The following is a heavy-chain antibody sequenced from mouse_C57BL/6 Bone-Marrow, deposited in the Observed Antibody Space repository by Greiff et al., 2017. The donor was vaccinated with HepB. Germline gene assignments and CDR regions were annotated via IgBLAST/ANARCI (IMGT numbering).Heavy chain of an antibody. D-gene: IGHD3-2*02. J-gene: IGHJ2*01. CDR2: IYPRSGNT. Sequence: VQLKESGAELARPGASVKLSCKASGYTFTSYGISWVKQRTGQGLEWIGEIYPRSGNTYYNEKFKGKATLTADKSSSTAYMELRSLTSEDSAVYFCAIDSSGYPDYWGQGTTLTVSS. CDR1: GYTFTSYG. V-gene: IGHV1-81*01. CDR3: AIDSSGYPDY.